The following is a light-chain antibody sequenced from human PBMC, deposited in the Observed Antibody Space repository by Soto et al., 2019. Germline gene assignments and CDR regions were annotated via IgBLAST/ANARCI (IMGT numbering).Light chain of an antibody. J-gene: IGKJ5*01. CDR1: ESISRH. CDR3: QQSYSTLSIT. CDR2: AAS. Sequence: DIQMTQSPSSLSASVGDRVTITCRASESISRHLNWYQQKPGKAPNLLICAASSLQNGVPSRFSGGGSGTDFTLTISNLQPEDFSTYYCQQSYSTLSITFGQGTRLEIK. V-gene: IGKV1-39*01.